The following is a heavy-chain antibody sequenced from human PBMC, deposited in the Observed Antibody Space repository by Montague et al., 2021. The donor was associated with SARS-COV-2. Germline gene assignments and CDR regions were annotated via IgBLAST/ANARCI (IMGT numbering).Heavy chain of an antibody. CDR1: GGSFSGYY. V-gene: IGHV4-34*01. Sequence: SETLSLTCAVYGGSFSGYYWSWIRQPPGKGLEWIGEINHSGSTNYNPSLKSRVTISVDTSKNQFSLKLSSVTAADTAVYYCARARSVTTFFLGVRVGMDVWGQGTTVTVSS. CDR2: INHSGST. J-gene: IGHJ6*02. CDR3: ARARSVTTFFLGVRVGMDV. D-gene: IGHD4-11*01.